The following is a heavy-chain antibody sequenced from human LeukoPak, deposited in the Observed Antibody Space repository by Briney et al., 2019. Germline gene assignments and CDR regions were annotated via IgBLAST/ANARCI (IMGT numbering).Heavy chain of an antibody. Sequence: GGSLRLSCAASGFTFSSYWMHWVRQAPGKGLVWVSRISSDGSSTSYADSVKGRFTISRDNAKNTLYLQMNSLRAEDTAVYYCARDWSLTTGIDYWGQGTLVTVSS. CDR1: GFTFSSYW. CDR2: ISSDGSST. CDR3: ARDWSLTTGIDY. D-gene: IGHD4-11*01. J-gene: IGHJ4*02. V-gene: IGHV3-74*01.